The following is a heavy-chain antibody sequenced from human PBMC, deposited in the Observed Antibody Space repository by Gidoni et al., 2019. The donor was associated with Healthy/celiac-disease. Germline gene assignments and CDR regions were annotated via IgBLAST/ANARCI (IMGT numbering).Heavy chain of an antibody. D-gene: IGHD2-2*01. CDR3: ASPVEMAPA. J-gene: IGHJ4*02. Sequence: ADSVKGRFTISRDNAKNSLYLQMNSLRAEDTAVYYCASPVEMAPAWGQGTLVTVSS. V-gene: IGHV3-48*03.